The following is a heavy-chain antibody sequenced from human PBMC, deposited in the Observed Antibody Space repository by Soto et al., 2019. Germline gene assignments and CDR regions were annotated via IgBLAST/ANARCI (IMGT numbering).Heavy chain of an antibody. CDR2: IYYSGST. Sequence: SETLSLTCTVSGGSVSSGSYYWSWIRQPPGKGLEWIGYIYYSGSTNYNPPLKSRVTISVDTSKNQFSLKLSSVTAADTAVYYCAGSGYYWYYFEYWGQGTLVTVPS. J-gene: IGHJ4*02. CDR3: AGSGYYWYYFEY. V-gene: IGHV4-61*01. D-gene: IGHD3-22*01. CDR1: GGSVSSGSYY.